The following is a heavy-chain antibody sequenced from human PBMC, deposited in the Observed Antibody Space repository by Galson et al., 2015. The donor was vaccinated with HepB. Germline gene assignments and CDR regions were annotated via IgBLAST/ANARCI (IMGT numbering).Heavy chain of an antibody. CDR2: ISYDGSNK. V-gene: IGHV3-30*18. D-gene: IGHD3-3*01. CDR1: GFTFSSYW. J-gene: IGHJ4*02. Sequence: SLRLSCAASGFTFSSYWMHWVRQAPGKGLEWVAVISYDGSNKYYADSVKGRFTISRDNSKNTLYLQMNSLRAEDTAVYYCAKDIGYYDFWSGHYYWGQGTLVTVSS. CDR3: AKDIGYYDFWSGHYY.